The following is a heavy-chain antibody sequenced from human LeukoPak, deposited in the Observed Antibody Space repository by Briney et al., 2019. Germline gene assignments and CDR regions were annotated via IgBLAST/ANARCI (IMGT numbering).Heavy chain of an antibody. Sequence: SETLSLTCTVSGGSISSSSYYWGWIRQPPGKGLEWIGSIYYSGSTYYNPSLKSRVTISVDTSKNQFSLKLSSVTAADMAVYYCARQAGSSWWTYYYYGMDVWGQGTTVTVSS. CDR2: IYYSGST. V-gene: IGHV4-39*01. D-gene: IGHD6-13*01. CDR3: ARQAGSSWWTYYYYGMDV. CDR1: GGSISSSSYY. J-gene: IGHJ6*02.